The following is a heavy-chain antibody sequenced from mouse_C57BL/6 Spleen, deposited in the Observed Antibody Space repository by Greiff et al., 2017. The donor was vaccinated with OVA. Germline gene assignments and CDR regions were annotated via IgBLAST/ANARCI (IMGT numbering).Heavy chain of an antibody. Sequence: EVKLVESGGGLVKPGGSLKLSCAASGFTFSDYGMHWVRQAPEKGLEWVAYISSGSSTIYYADTVKGRFTISRDNAKNTLFLQMTSLRSEDTAMYYCARGGYYGSSWYFDVWGTGTTVTVSS. V-gene: IGHV5-17*01. CDR2: ISSGSSTI. J-gene: IGHJ1*03. CDR1: GFTFSDYG. CDR3: ARGGYYGSSWYFDV. D-gene: IGHD1-1*01.